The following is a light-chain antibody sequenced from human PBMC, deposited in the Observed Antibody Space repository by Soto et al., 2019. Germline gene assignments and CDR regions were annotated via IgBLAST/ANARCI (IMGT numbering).Light chain of an antibody. V-gene: IGKV1-6*01. J-gene: IGKJ1*01. CDR1: QGIRND. CDR2: AAT. Sequence: AIQMTQSPSSLSASVGDRVTITCRASQGIRNDLGWYQQKLGKAPKLLIYAATILHSGVPARFSGSGSGTEFTLTISSLQPDDFATYYCQHYNSYSEAFGQGTKVDIK. CDR3: QHYNSYSEA.